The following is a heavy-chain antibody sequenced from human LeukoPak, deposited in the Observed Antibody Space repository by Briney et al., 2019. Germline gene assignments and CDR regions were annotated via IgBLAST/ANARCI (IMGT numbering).Heavy chain of an antibody. CDR2: IYNSGIT. CDR1: GGSISSYY. CDR3: ARAPRYSGSYYAPKFYFDY. J-gene: IGHJ4*02. Sequence: SETLSLTCIVSGGSISSYYWSWIRQPPGKGLEGIGYIYNSGITNHNPSLKSRVTISVDTSKNQFSLKLSSVTAADTAVYYCARAPRYSGSYYAPKFYFDYWGQGTLVTVSS. D-gene: IGHD1-26*01. V-gene: IGHV4-59*01.